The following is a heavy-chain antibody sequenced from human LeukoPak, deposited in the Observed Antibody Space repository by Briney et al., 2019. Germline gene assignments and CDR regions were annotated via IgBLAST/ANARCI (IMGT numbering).Heavy chain of an antibody. CDR1: GYTFTGYY. CDR2: INHNSGGT. J-gene: IGHJ4*02. D-gene: IGHD2-2*01. Sequence: ASVKVSCKASGYTFTGYYMHWVRQPPGQGLEWMGWINHNSGGTNYAQKFQGRVTMTRDTSISTAYMELSRLRSDDTAVYYCARASFPIVVVPAAVDYWGQGTLVSVSS. V-gene: IGHV1-2*02. CDR3: ARASFPIVVVPAAVDY.